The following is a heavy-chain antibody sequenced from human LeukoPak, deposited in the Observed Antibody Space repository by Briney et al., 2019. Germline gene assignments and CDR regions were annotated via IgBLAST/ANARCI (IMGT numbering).Heavy chain of an antibody. V-gene: IGHV6-1*01. CDR3: AREGITIFGVVIVRRFDY. D-gene: IGHD3-3*01. CDR1: GDSVSSNSAA. J-gene: IGHJ4*02. CDR2: TYYRSKWYN. Sequence: SQTLSLTCAISGDSVSSNSAAWNWIRQSPSRGLEWLGRTYYRSKWYNDYAVSVKSRITINPDTSKNQLSLQLNSVTPEDTAVYYCAREGITIFGVVIVRRFDYWGQGTPVTVSS.